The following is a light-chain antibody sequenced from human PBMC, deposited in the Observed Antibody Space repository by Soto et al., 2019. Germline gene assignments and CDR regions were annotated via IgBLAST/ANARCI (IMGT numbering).Light chain of an antibody. V-gene: IGKV1-8*01. Sequence: AIRMTQSPSSLSASTCDTVTSICRASQGISSYLAWYQQKPGKAPKLLIYAASTLQSGVPSRFSGSGSGTDFTLTISCLQSEDFATYYCQQYYSYPPTFGQGTKVDIK. J-gene: IGKJ1*01. CDR1: QGISSY. CDR2: AAS. CDR3: QQYYSYPPT.